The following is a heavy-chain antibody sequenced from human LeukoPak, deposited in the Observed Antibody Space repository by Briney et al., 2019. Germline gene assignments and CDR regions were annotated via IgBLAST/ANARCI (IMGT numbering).Heavy chain of an antibody. CDR2: ITSDGTNK. J-gene: IGHJ4*02. D-gene: IGHD6-19*01. Sequence: GGSLRLSCAASGFTFSSYEMNWVRQAPGKGLEWVAVITSDGTNKYYADSVKGRFTISRDNSQNTLWLQMNSPRAEDTAMYYCVKAGGAHGWYSEGPFDCWGQGTRVTVSS. CDR1: GFTFSSYE. CDR3: VKAGGAHGWYSEGPFDC. V-gene: IGHV3-30*18.